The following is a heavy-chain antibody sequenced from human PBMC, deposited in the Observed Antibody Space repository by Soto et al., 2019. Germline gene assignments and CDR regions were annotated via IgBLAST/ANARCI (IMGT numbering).Heavy chain of an antibody. CDR1: GFTFSSYS. J-gene: IGHJ6*02. CDR3: ASSGAALPPIQYYGMDV. Sequence: GGSLRLSCAASGFTFSSYSMNWVRQAPGKGLEWVSSISSSSSYIYYADSVKGRFTISRDNAKNSLYLQMNSLRAEDTAVYYCASSGAALPPIQYYGMDVWGQGTTVTVSS. D-gene: IGHD1-26*01. CDR2: ISSSSSYI. V-gene: IGHV3-21*01.